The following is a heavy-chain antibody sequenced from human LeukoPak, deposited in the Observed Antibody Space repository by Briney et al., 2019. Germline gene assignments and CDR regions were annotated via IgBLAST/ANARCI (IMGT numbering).Heavy chain of an antibody. V-gene: IGHV3-23*01. CDR2: ISASGGST. J-gene: IGHJ4*02. CDR3: AKGPRQQLVTRFDN. D-gene: IGHD6-13*01. CDR1: GFNFSSYG. Sequence: PGGSLRLSCEVSGFNFSSYGMHWVRQAPGKGLEWVSDISASGGSTYYADSVKGRFTVSRDNSKNTLYLQMSSLRADDTAVYYCAKGPRQQLVTRFDNWGQGTLVTVSS.